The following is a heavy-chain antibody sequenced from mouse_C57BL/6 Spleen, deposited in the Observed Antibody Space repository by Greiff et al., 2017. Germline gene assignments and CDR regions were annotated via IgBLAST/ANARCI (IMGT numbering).Heavy chain of an antibody. CDR3: ARAYYSNYGGFAY. CDR1: GFTFSDYG. V-gene: IGHV5-15*01. J-gene: IGHJ3*01. CDR2: ISNLAYSI. Sequence: DVMLVESGGGLVQPGGSLKLSCAASGFTFSDYGMAWVRQAPRKGPEWVAFISNLAYSIYYADTVTGRFTIARENAKNTLYLEMSSLRSEDTAMYYCARAYYSNYGGFAYWGQGTLVTVSA. D-gene: IGHD2-5*01.